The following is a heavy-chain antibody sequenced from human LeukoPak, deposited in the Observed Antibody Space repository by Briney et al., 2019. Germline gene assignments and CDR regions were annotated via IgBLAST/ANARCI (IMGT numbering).Heavy chain of an antibody. CDR1: GGSISSSSYY. Sequence: PSETLSLTCTVSGGSISSSSYYWGWIRQPPGKGLEWIGSIYYSGSTYYNPSLKSRVTISVDTSKNQFSLKLSSVTAADTAVYYCATYDFWSGSTYYYYYYYMDVWGKGTTVTVSS. V-gene: IGHV4-39*01. D-gene: IGHD3-3*01. CDR2: IYYSGST. J-gene: IGHJ6*03. CDR3: ATYDFWSGSTYYYYYYYMDV.